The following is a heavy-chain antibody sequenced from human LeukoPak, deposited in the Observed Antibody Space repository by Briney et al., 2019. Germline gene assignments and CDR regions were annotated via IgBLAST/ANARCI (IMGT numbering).Heavy chain of an antibody. Sequence: SVKVSCKASGGTFSSYAISWVRQAPGQGLEWMGRIIPILGIANYAQKFQGRVTITADKSTSTAYMELSSLRSEDTAVYYCARLGVGGDCYVCDYWGQGTLVTVSS. D-gene: IGHD2-21*02. CDR2: IIPILGIA. V-gene: IGHV1-69*04. J-gene: IGHJ4*02. CDR1: GGTFSSYA. CDR3: ARLGVGGDCYVCDY.